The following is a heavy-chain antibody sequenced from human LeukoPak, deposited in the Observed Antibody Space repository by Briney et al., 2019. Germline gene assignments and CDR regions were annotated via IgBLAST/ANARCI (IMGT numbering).Heavy chain of an antibody. V-gene: IGHV4-34*01. J-gene: IGHJ4*02. Sequence: PSETLSLTCAVYGGSFSSYYWTWIRQSPGKGLGWIGEIHHSGSTKYNPSLKSRVTISVDTSKNQFSLKLSSVTAADTAVYYCARGTSDRRSSSCLDYWGQGSLVTVSS. CDR3: ARGTSDRRSSSCLDY. CDR1: GGSFSSYY. CDR2: IHHSGST. D-gene: IGHD2-2*01.